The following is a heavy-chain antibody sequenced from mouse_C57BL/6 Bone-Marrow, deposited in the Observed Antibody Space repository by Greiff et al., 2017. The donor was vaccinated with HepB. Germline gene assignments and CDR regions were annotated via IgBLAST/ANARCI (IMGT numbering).Heavy chain of an antibody. CDR3: TGYDYDVGYYAMDY. D-gene: IGHD2-4*01. V-gene: IGHV6-3*01. CDR1: GFTFSNYW. J-gene: IGHJ4*01. CDR2: IRLKSDNYAT. Sequence: EVKLQESGGGLVQPGGSMKLSCVASGFTFSNYWMNWVRQSPEKGLEWVAQIRLKSDNYATHYAESVKGRFTISRDDSKSSVYLQMNNLRAEDTGIYYCTGYDYDVGYYAMDYWGQGTSVTVSS.